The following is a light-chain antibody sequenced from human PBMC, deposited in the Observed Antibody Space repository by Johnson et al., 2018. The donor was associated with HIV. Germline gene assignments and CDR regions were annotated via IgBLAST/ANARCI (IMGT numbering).Light chain of an antibody. Sequence: QFVLTQPPSVSAAPGQKVTISCSGSSSNIEDNYVYWYQQLPNTAPKLLIHENNKRPSGIPDRFSGSKSGTSATLGITGLQTGDEADYYCGTWDSSLNTFVFGTGTRVTVL. CDR2: ENN. CDR1: SSNIEDNY. J-gene: IGLJ1*01. V-gene: IGLV1-51*02. CDR3: GTWDSSLNTFV.